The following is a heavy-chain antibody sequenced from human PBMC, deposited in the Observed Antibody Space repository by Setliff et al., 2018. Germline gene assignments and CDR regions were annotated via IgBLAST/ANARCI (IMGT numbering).Heavy chain of an antibody. D-gene: IGHD5-18*01. V-gene: IGHV5-51*01. CDR1: EYTFTNYW. CDR2: VYCGDSDT. Sequence: GESLKISCKASEYTFTNYWIGWVRQMPGKGLEWMGVVYCGDSDTRYSPSFQGQVTMSADKSIRSAYLQWSSLMASDTAMYYCARLGYSDAFDIWGQGTMVTVSS. J-gene: IGHJ3*02. CDR3: ARLGYSDAFDI.